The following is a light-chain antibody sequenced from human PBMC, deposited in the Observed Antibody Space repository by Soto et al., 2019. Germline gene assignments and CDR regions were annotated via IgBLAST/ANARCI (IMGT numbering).Light chain of an antibody. J-gene: IGLJ1*01. CDR2: EVN. Sequence: QSVLTQPPSASGSPGQSVTISCTGSSSDVGGYEYVSWYQQYPGKAPKLMIYEVNKRPSGVPDRFSGSKFGNTASLTVSGLQAEDEAEYYCSSSAAGYKYVFGAGTTVTVL. CDR3: SSSAAGYKYV. CDR1: SSDVGGYEY. V-gene: IGLV2-8*01.